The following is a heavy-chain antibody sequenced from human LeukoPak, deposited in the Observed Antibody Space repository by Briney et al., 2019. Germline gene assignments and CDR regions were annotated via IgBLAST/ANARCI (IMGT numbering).Heavy chain of an antibody. CDR1: GFTFSTYA. V-gene: IGHV3-30*04. D-gene: IGHD3-3*01. Sequence: GGSLRLSCAASGFTFSTYAIHWVRQAPGKGLEWVAVVSHDGTNSFYADSVRGRFTISRDNSENTLYLQLNSLRAEDTAVYYCAREAYSGFWRGYSRWFDPWGLGTLVTVSS. CDR3: AREAYSGFWRGYSRWFDP. J-gene: IGHJ5*02. CDR2: VSHDGTNS.